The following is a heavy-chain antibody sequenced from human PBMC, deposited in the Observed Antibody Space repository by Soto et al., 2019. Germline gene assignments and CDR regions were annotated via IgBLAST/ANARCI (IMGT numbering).Heavy chain of an antibody. CDR2: IVYDGGKI. CDR3: ASRSVPGYSYGEGFDY. J-gene: IGHJ4*02. D-gene: IGHD5-18*01. Sequence: QVQLVESGGAVVQPGRSLRLSCAASGFTFSTYTMHWVRQAPGKGLEWVALIVYDGGKIHYADSVKGRFTISRDNSKNTLSLQMNSLTAEDTGIYYCASRSVPGYSYGEGFDYRGQGTLVTVSS. V-gene: IGHV3-30-3*01. CDR1: GFTFSTYT.